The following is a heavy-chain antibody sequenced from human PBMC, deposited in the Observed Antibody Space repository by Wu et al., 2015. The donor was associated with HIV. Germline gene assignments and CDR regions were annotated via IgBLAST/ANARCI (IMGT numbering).Heavy chain of an antibody. CDR1: GGTFSSYA. V-gene: IGHV1-69*12. CDR2: IIPIFGTA. Sequence: QVQLVQSGAEVKKPGSSVKVSCKASGGTFSSYAISWVRQAPGQGLEWMGGIIPIFGTANYAQKFQGRVTITADESTSTAYMELSSLRSEDTAVYYCASRTGYYYDSSGYPGYWYFDLWGRGTLVTVSS. J-gene: IGHJ2*01. CDR3: ASRTGYYYDSSGYPGYWYFDL. D-gene: IGHD3-22*01.